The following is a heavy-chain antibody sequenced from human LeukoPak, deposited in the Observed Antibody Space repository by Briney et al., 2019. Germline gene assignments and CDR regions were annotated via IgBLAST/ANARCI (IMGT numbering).Heavy chain of an antibody. CDR3: ARVSSGWYSGGWNWFDA. D-gene: IGHD6-19*01. CDR2: ISAYNGNT. J-gene: IGHJ5*02. Sequence: ASVKVSCKATGYTFTSYGISWVRQAPGQGLEWMGWISAYNGNTNYAQKLQGRVTMTTDTSTSTAYMELRSLRSDDTAVYYCARVSSGWYSGGWNWFDAWGQGTLVTVSS. V-gene: IGHV1-18*01. CDR1: GYTFTSYG.